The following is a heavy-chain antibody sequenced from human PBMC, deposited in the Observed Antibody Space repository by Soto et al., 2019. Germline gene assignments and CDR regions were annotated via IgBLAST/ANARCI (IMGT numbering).Heavy chain of an antibody. CDR1: GFTFSSYA. Sequence: QVQLVESGGGVVQPGRSLRLSCAASGFTFSSYAMHWVRQAPGKGLEWVAVISYDGSNKYYADSVKGRFTISRDNSKNTLYLQMNSLRAEDTAVYYCASIAVAGNYYYYGMDVWGQGTTVTVSS. J-gene: IGHJ6*02. CDR3: ASIAVAGNYYYYGMDV. D-gene: IGHD6-19*01. V-gene: IGHV3-30-3*01. CDR2: ISYDGSNK.